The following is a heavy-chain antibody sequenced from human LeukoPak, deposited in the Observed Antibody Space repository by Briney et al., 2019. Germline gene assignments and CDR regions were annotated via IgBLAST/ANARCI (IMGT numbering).Heavy chain of an antibody. J-gene: IGHJ4*02. CDR2: IYYTGST. D-gene: IGHD5-18*01. CDR1: GGSISSYY. V-gene: IGHV4-59*01. CDR3: ARGALISYSYGPFDY. Sequence: SETLSLTCTVSGGSISSYYWSRIRQPPGKGLEWIGYIYYTGSTNYNPSLKSRVTISVDTSKNQFSLKLSSVTAADTAVYYCARGALISYSYGPFDYWGQGTLVTVSS.